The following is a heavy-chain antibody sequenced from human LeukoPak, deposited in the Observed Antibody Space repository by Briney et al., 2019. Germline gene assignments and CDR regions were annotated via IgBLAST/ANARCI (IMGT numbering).Heavy chain of an antibody. CDR3: ARGALRYYYDSSGYIY. CDR2: ISAYNGNT. J-gene: IGHJ4*02. D-gene: IGHD3-22*01. CDR1: GYTFTSYG. V-gene: IGHV1-18*01. Sequence: ASVKVSCKASGYTFTSYGISWVRQAPGQGLEWMGWISAYNGNTNYAQKLQGRVTMTTDTSTSTAYTELRSLRSDDTAVYYCARGALRYYYDSSGYIYWGQGTLVTVSS.